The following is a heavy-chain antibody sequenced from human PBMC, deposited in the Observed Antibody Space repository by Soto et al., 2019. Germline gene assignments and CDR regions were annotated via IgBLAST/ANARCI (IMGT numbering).Heavy chain of an antibody. Sequence: GASLRLSCAASGFTFSSYGMHWVRQAPGKGLEWVAVMWSEGGNKHYADSVKGRFTISRDNSKNTLYLQMNSLRAEDTAVYYCARDPPDDSSGYLSLDYWGQGTLVTVSS. V-gene: IGHV3-33*01. CDR1: GFTFSSYG. CDR2: MWSEGGNK. J-gene: IGHJ4*02. CDR3: ARDPPDDSSGYLSLDY. D-gene: IGHD3-22*01.